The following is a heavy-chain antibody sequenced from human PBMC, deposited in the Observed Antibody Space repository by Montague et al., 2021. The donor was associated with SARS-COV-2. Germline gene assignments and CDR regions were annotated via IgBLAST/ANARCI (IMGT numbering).Heavy chain of an antibody. J-gene: IGHJ4*02. V-gene: IGHV4-59*01. D-gene: IGHD3-16*01. CDR3: ARVTLGGRDGRTRQYDGLDS. CDR1: GGSISRYF. Sequence: SETLSLTCTVSGGSISRYFWNWIRQTPGKGLEWMGYVHDIESSIYNPSLQSRITILLDPPKNQLSLRLNAVTAADTAVYYCARVTLGGRDGRTRQYDGLDSWGQGILVTVSS. CDR2: VHDIESS.